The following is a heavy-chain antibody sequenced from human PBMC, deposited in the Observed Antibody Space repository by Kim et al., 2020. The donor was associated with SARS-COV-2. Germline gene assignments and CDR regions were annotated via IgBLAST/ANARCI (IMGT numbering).Heavy chain of an antibody. CDR1: GGTFSSYA. D-gene: IGHD3-3*01. CDR3: ASTTRYYDFWSGYGGSDRGANAFDI. CDR2: IIPILGIA. V-gene: IGHV1-69*04. Sequence: SVKVSCKASGGTFSSYAISWVRQAPGQGLEWMGRIIPILGIANYAQKFQGRVTITADKSTSTAYMELSSLRSEDTAVYYCASTTRYYDFWSGYGGSDRGANAFDIWGQGTMVTVSS. J-gene: IGHJ3*02.